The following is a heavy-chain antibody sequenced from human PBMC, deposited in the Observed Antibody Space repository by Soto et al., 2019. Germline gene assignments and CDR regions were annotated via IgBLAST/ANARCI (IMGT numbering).Heavy chain of an antibody. CDR3: ARGELLWFGELLR. CDR2: MNPNSGDT. J-gene: IGHJ4*02. V-gene: IGHV1-8*01. Sequence: QVQLVQSGAEVKKPGASVKVSCKASGYTFTSYEINWVRQATGQGLEWMGWMNPNSGDTGYAQKFQGRVTMTRNTSITTASMELSSLRSEDTAVYYCARGELLWFGELLRWGKGTLVTVSS. CDR1: GYTFTSYE. D-gene: IGHD3-10*01.